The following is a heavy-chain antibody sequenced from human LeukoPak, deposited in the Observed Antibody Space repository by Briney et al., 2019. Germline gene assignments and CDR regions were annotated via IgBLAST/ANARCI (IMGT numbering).Heavy chain of an antibody. V-gene: IGHV3-30*02. CDR3: AKDVNGDY. CDR2: IRYDGINK. D-gene: IGHD2-8*01. CDR1: GFTFSSYG. Sequence: GGSLRLSCAASGFTFSSYGMHWVRQAPGKGLEWVAFIRYDGINKYYADSVKGRFTISRDNSKNTLYLQMNSLRAEDTAVYYCAKDVNGDYWGQGTLVTVSS. J-gene: IGHJ4*02.